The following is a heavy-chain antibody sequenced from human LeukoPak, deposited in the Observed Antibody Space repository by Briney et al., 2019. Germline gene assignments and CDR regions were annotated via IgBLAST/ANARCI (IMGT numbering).Heavy chain of an antibody. J-gene: IGHJ4*02. D-gene: IGHD6-19*01. CDR2: IIPIFGTA. CDR1: GGTLSTYA. Sequence: SVKVSCKASGGTLSTYAFSWVRQAPGHGLEWLGGIIPIFGTAIYAQKFQGRITISADKSTSTAYMELSSLRSEDTAVYYCAIQARIAVAGSYDYWGQGTLVTVSS. CDR3: AIQARIAVAGSYDY. V-gene: IGHV1-69*06.